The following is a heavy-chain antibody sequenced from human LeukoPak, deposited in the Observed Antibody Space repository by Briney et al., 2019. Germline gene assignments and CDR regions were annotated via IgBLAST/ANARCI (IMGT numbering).Heavy chain of an antibody. CDR1: GGTSISYA. CDR2: IIPIFGTA. D-gene: IGHD3-3*01. Sequence: SVKVSCKASGGTSISYAISWVRQAPRQGLEWMGGIIPIFGTANYAQKFQGRVTITTDESTSTAYMELSSLRSEDTAVYYCARGITSTADLDYWGQGTLVTVSS. J-gene: IGHJ4*02. CDR3: ARGITSTADLDY. V-gene: IGHV1-69*05.